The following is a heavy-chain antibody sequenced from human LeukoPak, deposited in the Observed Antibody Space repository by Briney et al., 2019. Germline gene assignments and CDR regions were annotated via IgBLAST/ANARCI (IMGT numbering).Heavy chain of an antibody. D-gene: IGHD3-22*01. CDR3: ARGVDYYDSSSYYYWFDP. CDR2: INFNSGGK. V-gene: IGHV1-2*06. J-gene: IGHJ5*02. Sequence: ASVKVSCKASGYTFTDDYIHWVRQAPGQGLKWMGRINFNSGGKNYAQKFQGRVTMTRDTSISTAYMELSRLKSDDTAVYYCARGVDYYDSSSYYYWFDPWGQGTLVTVSS. CDR1: GYTFTDDY.